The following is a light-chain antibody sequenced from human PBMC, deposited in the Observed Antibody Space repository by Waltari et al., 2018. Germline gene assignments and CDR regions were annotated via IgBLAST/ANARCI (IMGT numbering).Light chain of an antibody. Sequence: IVLTQSPGTLSSSQGERDTLSCRASTGVSSSYIAWYQQKPGQAPRLLIYGASSRATDIPDSFSGSDSGTDFTLTISRLEPEDVAVYYCQQYGSSPPTFGQGTRVEIK. CDR2: GAS. CDR1: TGVSSSY. CDR3: QQYGSSPPT. V-gene: IGKV3-20*01. J-gene: IGKJ1*01.